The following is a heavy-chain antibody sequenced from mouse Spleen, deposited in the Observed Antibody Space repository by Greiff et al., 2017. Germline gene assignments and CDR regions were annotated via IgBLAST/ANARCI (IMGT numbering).Heavy chain of an antibody. J-gene: IGHJ3*01. V-gene: IGHV1-82*01. CDR2: IYPGDGDT. CDR1: GYAFSSSW. CDR3: AREDYYGSSYVRVWFAY. D-gene: IGHD1-1*01. Sequence: QVQLKESGPELVKPGASVKISCKASGYAFSSSWMNWVKQRPGKGLEWIGRIYPGDGDTNYNGKFKGKATLTADKSSSTAYMQLSSLTSEDSAVYFCAREDYYGSSYVRVWFAYWGQGTLVTVSA.